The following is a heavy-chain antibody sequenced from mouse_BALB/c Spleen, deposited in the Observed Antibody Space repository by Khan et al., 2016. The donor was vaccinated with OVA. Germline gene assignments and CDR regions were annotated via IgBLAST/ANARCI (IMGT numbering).Heavy chain of an antibody. CDR2: IIYTGYT. CDR1: GDSITSGY. J-gene: IGHJ3*01. CDR3: ARSTYRYAFVY. Sequence: MQLEESGPSLVKPSQTLSLTCSVTGDSITSGYWNWIRKFPENKLEYMGYIIYTGYTYYNPSLQRRISITRHTSKNQYYLQLNSVTDEDTATSYCARSTYRYAFVYGGQGTLVTVSA. V-gene: IGHV3-8*02. D-gene: IGHD2-12*01.